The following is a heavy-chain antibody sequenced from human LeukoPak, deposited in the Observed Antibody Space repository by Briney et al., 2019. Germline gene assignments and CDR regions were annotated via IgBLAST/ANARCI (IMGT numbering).Heavy chain of an antibody. CDR2: VRGSDAGT. CDR3: AKNRGGSYYSGSDY. D-gene: IGHD1-26*01. J-gene: IGHJ4*02. Sequence: GGSLRHSCAASGFTFSSYAMNWVRQAPGKGLEWVSAVRGSDAGTSYADSVKGRFTISRDNSKNTLYLQMNSLRAEDTAVYYCAKNRGGSYYSGSDYWGQGTLVTVSS. CDR1: GFTFSSYA. V-gene: IGHV3-23*01.